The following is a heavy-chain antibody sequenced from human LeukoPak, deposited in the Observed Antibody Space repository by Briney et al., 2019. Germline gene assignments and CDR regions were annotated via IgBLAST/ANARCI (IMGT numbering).Heavy chain of an antibody. CDR3: ARHDLGGSSPFDY. CDR2: ISGSGAGT. D-gene: IGHD2-15*01. V-gene: IGHV3-23*01. CDR1: GFTFSSYA. J-gene: IGHJ4*02. Sequence: GGSLRLSCAASGFTFSSYAMGWVRQAPGKGLEWVSSISGSGAGTYYADSVKGRCTISRDNSKNTLYLQMNSLRAEDTAVYYCARHDLGGSSPFDYWGLGSLVTVSS.